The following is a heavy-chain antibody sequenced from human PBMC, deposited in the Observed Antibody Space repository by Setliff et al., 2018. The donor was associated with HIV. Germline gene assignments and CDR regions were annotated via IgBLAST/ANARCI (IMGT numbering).Heavy chain of an antibody. CDR2: ISAYNGNT. Sequence: GASVKVSCKASGYTFTSYDISWVRQAPGQGLEWMGWISAYNGNTNYAQKLQGRVTMTTDTSTSTAYMELRSLRSDDTAVYCCAREIGDYYDSSGYYPPTDYYYGMDVWGQGTTGTVSS. CDR3: AREIGDYYDSSGYYPPTDYYYGMDV. V-gene: IGHV1-18*01. D-gene: IGHD3-22*01. J-gene: IGHJ6*02. CDR1: GYTFTSYD.